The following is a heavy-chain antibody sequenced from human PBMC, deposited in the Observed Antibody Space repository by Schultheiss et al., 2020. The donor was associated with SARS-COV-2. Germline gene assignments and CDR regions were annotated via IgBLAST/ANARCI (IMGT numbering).Heavy chain of an antibody. Sequence: GGSLRLSCAASGFTFSSYSMNWVRQAPGKGLEWVAVIWYDGSNKYYADSVKGRFTISRDNSKNTLYLQMNSLRAEDTAVYYCARVAGPLGSYYYYMDVWGKGTTVTVSS. CDR2: IWYDGSNK. D-gene: IGHD6-19*01. J-gene: IGHJ6*03. CDR3: ARVAGPLGSYYYYMDV. CDR1: GFTFSSYS. V-gene: IGHV3-33*08.